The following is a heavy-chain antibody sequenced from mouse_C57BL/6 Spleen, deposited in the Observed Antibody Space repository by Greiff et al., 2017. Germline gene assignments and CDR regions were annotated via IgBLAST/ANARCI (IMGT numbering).Heavy chain of an antibody. D-gene: IGHD4-1*01. CDR3: ATLTGTGDYAMDY. CDR1: GYTFTSYW. CDR2: IHHSDSDT. Sequence: QVQLQQPGAELVKPGASVKVSCKASGYTFTSYWMHWVKQRPGQGLEWIGRIHHSDSDTNYNQKFKGKATLTVDKSSSTAYMQLSSLTSEDSAVYYCATLTGTGDYAMDYWGQGTSVTVSS. V-gene: IGHV1-74*01. J-gene: IGHJ4*01.